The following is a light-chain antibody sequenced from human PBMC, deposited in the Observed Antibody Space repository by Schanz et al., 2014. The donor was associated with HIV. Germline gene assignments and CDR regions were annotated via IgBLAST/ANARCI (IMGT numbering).Light chain of an antibody. CDR1: SSDVGAYNY. CDR3: CSYTGINSVI. V-gene: IGLV2-14*03. J-gene: IGLJ2*01. CDR2: GVS. Sequence: QSALTQPASVSGSPGQSITISCTGTSSDVGAYNYVSWYQQYPGKAPKLIVYGVSDRPSGIPDRFSGSKSGNTASLTISGLQAEDEADYYCCSYTGINSVIFGGGTKLTVL.